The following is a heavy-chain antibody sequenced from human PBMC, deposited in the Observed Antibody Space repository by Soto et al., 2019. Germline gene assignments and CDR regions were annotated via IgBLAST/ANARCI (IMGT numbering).Heavy chain of an antibody. J-gene: IGHJ6*02. CDR1: GYTFTSYY. Sequence: ASVKVSCKASGYTFTSYYMHWVRQAPGQGLEWMGIINPSGGSTSYAQKFQGRVTKTSDTSQSTVYMELSSLRSEDTAVYYCSRDQRARDAYDDSSGYLANYYYGMDVWGQGTTVTVSS. V-gene: IGHV1-46*01. D-gene: IGHD3-22*01. CDR3: SRDQRARDAYDDSSGYLANYYYGMDV. CDR2: INPSGGST.